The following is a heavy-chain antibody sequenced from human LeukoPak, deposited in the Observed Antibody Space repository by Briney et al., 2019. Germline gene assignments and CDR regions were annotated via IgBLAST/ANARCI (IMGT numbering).Heavy chain of an antibody. J-gene: IGHJ4*02. CDR1: GYTFTGYY. Sequence: ASVKVSCKASGYTFTGYYMHWVRQAPGQGLEWMGWINPNSGGTNYAQKFKGRVTMTRDTSISTAYMELSRLRSDDTAVYYWARDRTGTGYSRGGYQDYGAQGTVVTGPS. CDR2: INPNSGGT. V-gene: IGHV1-2*02. D-gene: IGHD6-19*01. CDR3: ARDRTGTGYSRGGYQDY.